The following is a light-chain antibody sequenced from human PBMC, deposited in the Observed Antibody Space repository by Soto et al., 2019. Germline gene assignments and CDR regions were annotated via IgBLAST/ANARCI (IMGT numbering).Light chain of an antibody. Sequence: NFMLTQPHSVSESPGKTVTISCTRSSGSIASNYVQWYQQRPGSAPTTVIYEDNQRPSGVPDRFSGSIDSSSNSASLTISGLKTEDEADYYCQSYYSINHVVFGGGTKLTVL. CDR2: EDN. V-gene: IGLV6-57*04. J-gene: IGLJ2*01. CDR1: SGSIASNY. CDR3: QSYYSINHVV.